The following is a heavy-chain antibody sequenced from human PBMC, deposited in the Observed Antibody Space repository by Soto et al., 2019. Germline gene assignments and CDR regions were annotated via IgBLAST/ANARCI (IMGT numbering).Heavy chain of an antibody. CDR2: FSGRSGDT. CDR3: ARDSSAWPNYFDS. Sequence: GGSLRLSCVASGFSISTHALTWVRQAPGKGLEWVSSFSGRSGDTYYAASVKGRFTISGDSSKNTVILQMNNLRADDTAVYYCARDSSAWPNYFDSWGQGIQVTVSS. J-gene: IGHJ4*02. CDR1: GFSISTHA. D-gene: IGHD6-19*01. V-gene: IGHV3-23*01.